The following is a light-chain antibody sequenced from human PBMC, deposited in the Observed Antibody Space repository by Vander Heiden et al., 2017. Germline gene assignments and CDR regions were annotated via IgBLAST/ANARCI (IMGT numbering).Light chain of an antibody. V-gene: IGLV1-51*01. CDR2: DNN. CDR3: GTWDSSLSAVV. Sequence: QSVLTQPPSVSAAPGQTVTISCSGSSSNIGNNYVSWYQQHPGTAPKLLIYDNNKRPSGLPDRFSGSKSGTSATLGITGLQAGDEADYYCGTWDSSLSAVVFGGGTKLTVL. CDR1: SSNIGNNY. J-gene: IGLJ2*01.